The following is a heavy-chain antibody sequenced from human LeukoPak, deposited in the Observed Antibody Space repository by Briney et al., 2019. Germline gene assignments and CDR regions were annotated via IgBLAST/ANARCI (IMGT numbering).Heavy chain of an antibody. CDR2: INHSGST. J-gene: IGHJ4*02. CDR3: VRGYEFWSGNLDY. V-gene: IGHV4-34*01. D-gene: IGHD3-3*01. CDR1: GGSFSGYY. Sequence: SETLSLACAVYGGSFSGYYWSWIRQPPGKGLEWIGEINHSGSTNYNPSLKSRVTISVDTSKNQLSLKLSSVTAADTAVYYCVRGYEFWSGNLDYWGQGALVTVSS.